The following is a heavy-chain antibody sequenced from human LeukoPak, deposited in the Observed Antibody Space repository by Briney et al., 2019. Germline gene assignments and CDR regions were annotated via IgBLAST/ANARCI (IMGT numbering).Heavy chain of an antibody. CDR2: IIPIFGTA. V-gene: IGHV1-69*05. CDR1: GGTFSSYA. J-gene: IGHJ4*02. Sequence: ASVKVSCKASGGTFSSYAISWVRQAPGQGLEWMGGIIPIFGTANYAQKFQGRVTITTDESTSTAYIELSSLRSEDTAVYYCARDAGATRYFDYWGQGTLVTVSS. D-gene: IGHD1-26*01. CDR3: ARDAGATRYFDY.